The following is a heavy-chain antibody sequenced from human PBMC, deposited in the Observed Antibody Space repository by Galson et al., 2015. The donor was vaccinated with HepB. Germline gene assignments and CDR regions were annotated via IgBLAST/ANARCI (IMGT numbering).Heavy chain of an antibody. Sequence: SVKVSCKASGYSFTGYYVHWVRQVPGQGLEWMGWIDPKNGVTNCAQKFEDRLTLTRDTSISAAYMQLSRLTSDDTAVYYCARGLYFYESSGYRPGDNWGRGTLVTVSS. D-gene: IGHD3-22*01. J-gene: IGHJ4*02. CDR2: IDPKNGVT. CDR1: GYSFTGYY. CDR3: ARGLYFYESSGYRPGDN. V-gene: IGHV1-2*02.